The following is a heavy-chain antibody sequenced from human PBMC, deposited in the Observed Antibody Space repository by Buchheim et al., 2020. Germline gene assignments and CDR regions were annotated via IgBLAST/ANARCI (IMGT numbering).Heavy chain of an antibody. CDR2: IYYSGST. CDR3: ARLGDFWSGYSPNDDYYYYYGMDV. Sequence: QVQLQESGPGLVKPSQTLSLTCTVSGGSISSGDYYWSWIRQPPGKGLEWIGYIYYSGSTYYNPTLKSRVTISVDTSKNQFSLKLSSVTAADTAVYYCARLGDFWSGYSPNDDYYYYYGMDVWGQGTT. D-gene: IGHD3-3*01. V-gene: IGHV4-30-4*01. J-gene: IGHJ6*02. CDR1: GGSISSGDYY.